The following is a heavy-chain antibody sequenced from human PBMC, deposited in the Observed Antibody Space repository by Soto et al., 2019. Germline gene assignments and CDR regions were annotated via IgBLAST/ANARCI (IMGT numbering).Heavy chain of an antibody. Sequence: GGSLRLSCAASGFTFSSYWMSWVRQAPGKGLEWVANIKQDGSEKYYVDSVKGRFTISRDNAKNSLYLQMNSLRAEDTAVYYCARDYSNYGEWMRGVYWGQGTLVTVSS. CDR3: ARDYSNYGEWMRGVY. CDR1: GFTFSSYW. D-gene: IGHD4-4*01. V-gene: IGHV3-7*01. CDR2: IKQDGSEK. J-gene: IGHJ4*02.